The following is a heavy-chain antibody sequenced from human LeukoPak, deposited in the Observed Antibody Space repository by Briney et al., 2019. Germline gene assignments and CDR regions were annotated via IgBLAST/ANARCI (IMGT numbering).Heavy chain of an antibody. D-gene: IGHD3-16*02. Sequence: SVKVSCKASGGTFSSYAISWVRQAPGQGLEWVGGIIPIFGTANYAQKFQGKVTITADESTRTAYMELSSLRSEDTAVYYCATDKREITFGGVIVIRGAAFDIWGQGTMVTVSS. CDR1: GGTFSSYA. CDR2: IIPIFGTA. V-gene: IGHV1-69*13. J-gene: IGHJ3*02. CDR3: ATDKREITFGGVIVIRGAAFDI.